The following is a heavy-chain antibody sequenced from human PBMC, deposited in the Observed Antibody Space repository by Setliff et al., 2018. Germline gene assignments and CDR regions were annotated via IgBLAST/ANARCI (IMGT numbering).Heavy chain of an antibody. Sequence: GESLRLSCVVSGFTFSDYWMRWVRQVPGKGLVWVSRINNDGSSITYTDSVKGRFTTSRDNAKDTLYLQMNSLRAEDTAVYYCAKGGIGSFDYWGQGTLVTVSS. CDR3: AKGGIGSFDY. V-gene: IGHV3-74*01. D-gene: IGHD2-15*01. CDR1: GFTFSDYW. CDR2: INNDGSSI. J-gene: IGHJ4*02.